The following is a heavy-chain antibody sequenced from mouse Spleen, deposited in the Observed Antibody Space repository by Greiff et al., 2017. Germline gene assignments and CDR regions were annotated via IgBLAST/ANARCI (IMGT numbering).Heavy chain of an antibody. V-gene: IGHV3-8*01. CDR3: ARYRYYYGAMDY. CDR1: GYSITSDY. CDR2: ISYSGST. J-gene: IGHJ4*01. Sequence: EVQLVESGPGLAKPSQTLSLTCSVTGYSITSDYWNWIRKFPGNKLEYMGYISYSGSTSYNPSLTSRLSITRDTSKNKYYLQLNSVTTEDTATYYGARYRYYYGAMDYWGQGTSVTVSS. D-gene: IGHD1-1*01.